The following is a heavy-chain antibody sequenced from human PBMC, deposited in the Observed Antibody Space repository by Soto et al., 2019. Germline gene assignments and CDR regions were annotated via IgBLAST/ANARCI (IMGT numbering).Heavy chain of an antibody. V-gene: IGHV4-39*01. D-gene: IGHD3-10*01. CDR2: IYDAGTT. Sequence: QVQLQESGPGLVKPSETLSLTCAVSGASISRIGFHWGWIRQPPGQGLEWIGSIYDAGTTFYNSSLKSRVTISAAPSKNHFSLRLTSVTAADTAVYYCARRGSGHTFDYWGQGTLVTVSS. J-gene: IGHJ4*02. CDR1: GASISRIGFH. CDR3: ARRGSGHTFDY.